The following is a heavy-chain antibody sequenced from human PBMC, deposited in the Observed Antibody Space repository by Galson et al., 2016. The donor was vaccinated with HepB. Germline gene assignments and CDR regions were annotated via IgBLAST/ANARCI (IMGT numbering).Heavy chain of an antibody. CDR3: ATLLWFGELLYPFDY. CDR2: ISGSVGST. CDR1: GFSFSSYA. J-gene: IGHJ4*02. V-gene: IGHV3-23*01. D-gene: IGHD3-10*01. Sequence: LRLSCAASGFSFSSYAMSWVRQAPGKGLEWVSSISGSVGSTYYADSVKGRFTISRDNSKNTLYLQMNSLRAEDTAVYYCATLLWFGELLYPFDYWGQGTLVTVSS.